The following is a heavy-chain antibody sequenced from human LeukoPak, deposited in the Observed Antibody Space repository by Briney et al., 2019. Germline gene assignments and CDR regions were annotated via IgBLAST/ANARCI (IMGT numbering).Heavy chain of an antibody. V-gene: IGHV3-21*01. CDR3: AREAPRTDFWSGYYFDY. CDR1: GFTFSSYS. CDR2: ISGTSSYI. D-gene: IGHD3-3*01. J-gene: IGHJ4*02. Sequence: PGGSLRLSCAASGFTFSSYSMNWVRQAPGKGLEWVSSISGTSSYIYYADSVKGRFTIPRDNAKNSLYLQMNSLRAEDMAVYYCAREAPRTDFWSGYYFDYWGQGALVTVSS.